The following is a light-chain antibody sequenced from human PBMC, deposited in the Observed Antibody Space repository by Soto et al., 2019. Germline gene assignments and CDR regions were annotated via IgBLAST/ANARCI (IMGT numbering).Light chain of an antibody. CDR2: GAS. Sequence: EIVLTQSPGTLSLSPGEGATLSCRASQSVSSSYLAWYQQKPGQAPRLLMYGASSRATGIPDRFSGSGSGTDFTLTIRRLEPEDFAVYYCQQYGSSPQLTFGGGTKVDI. J-gene: IGKJ4*01. CDR1: QSVSSSY. CDR3: QQYGSSPQLT. V-gene: IGKV3-20*01.